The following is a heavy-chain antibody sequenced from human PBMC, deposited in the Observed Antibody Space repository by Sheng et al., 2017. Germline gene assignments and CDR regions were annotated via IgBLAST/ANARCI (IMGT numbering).Heavy chain of an antibody. CDR3: ARVGYCSSTSCYDWNQYYYYGMDV. J-gene: IGHJ6*02. D-gene: IGHD2-2*01. Sequence: VQLVESGAEVKKPGSSVKVSCKASGGTFSSYAISWVRQAPGQGLEWMGGIIPIFGTANYAQKFQGRVTITADESTSTAYMELSSLRSEDTAVYYCARVGYCSSTSCYDWNQYYYYGMDVWGQGP. CDR1: GGTFSSYA. V-gene: IGHV1-69*01. CDR2: IIPIFGTA.